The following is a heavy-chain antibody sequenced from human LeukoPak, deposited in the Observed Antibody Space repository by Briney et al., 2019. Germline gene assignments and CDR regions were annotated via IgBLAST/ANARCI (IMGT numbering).Heavy chain of an antibody. CDR1: GFTFSSYA. V-gene: IGHV3-23*01. CDR3: AKDLSGSSHNWFDP. J-gene: IGHJ5*02. D-gene: IGHD3-10*01. CDR2: ISGYGGST. Sequence: PGGSLRLSCAASGFTFSSYAMNWVRQAPGKGLEWVSDISGYGGSTYYADSVKGRFTISRDNSKNTLYLQMNRLRAEDTAVYYCAKDLSGSSHNWFDPWGQGTLVTVSS.